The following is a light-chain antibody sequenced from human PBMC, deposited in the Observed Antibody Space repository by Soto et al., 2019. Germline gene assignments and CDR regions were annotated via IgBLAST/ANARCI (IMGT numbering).Light chain of an antibody. Sequence: DIHMTQSPSSLSASVGDRVTITCRASQSVSNYLNCYRQLPGKAPTLLIYSTSTLQSGVQSRLSGSGSGTDFTLTISGLQHEDFATYFCQQSYSSPQTFGQGTKVDIK. CDR3: QQSYSSPQT. J-gene: IGKJ1*01. CDR2: STS. CDR1: QSVSNY. V-gene: IGKV1-39*01.